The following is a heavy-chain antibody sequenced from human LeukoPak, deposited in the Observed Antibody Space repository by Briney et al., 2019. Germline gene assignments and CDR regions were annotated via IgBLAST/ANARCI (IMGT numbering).Heavy chain of an antibody. CDR2: IRNDGTVQ. V-gene: IGHV3-30*02. J-gene: IGHJ4*02. Sequence: PGGSLRLSCAASGFTFSSFGMHWVRRAPGEGLEWMTFIRNDGTVQYYADSVKGRFTISRDNSKNTLYLQMNSLIPEDTAVYYCAKTHSASWGLFDYWGTGTLVTVSS. D-gene: IGHD1-26*01. CDR3: AKTHSASWGLFDY. CDR1: GFTFSSFG.